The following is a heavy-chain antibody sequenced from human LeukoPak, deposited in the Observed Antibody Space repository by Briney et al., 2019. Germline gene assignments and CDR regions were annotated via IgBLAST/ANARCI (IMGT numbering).Heavy chain of an antibody. CDR3: ARVLQGYSSGWSLDY. Sequence: GGSLRPSCAASGFTLSSYAMHWVRQAPGKGLGWVAVISYDGSNKYYADSVKGRFTISRDNSKNTLYLQMNSLRAEDTGVYFCARVLQGYSSGWSLDYWGQGTLVTVSS. V-gene: IGHV3-30-3*01. CDR1: GFTLSSYA. J-gene: IGHJ4*02. D-gene: IGHD6-19*01. CDR2: ISYDGSNK.